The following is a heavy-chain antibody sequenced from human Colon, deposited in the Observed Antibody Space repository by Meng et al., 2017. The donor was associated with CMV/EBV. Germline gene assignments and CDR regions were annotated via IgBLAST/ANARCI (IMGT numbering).Heavy chain of an antibody. CDR3: VRGGSNGWSH. Sequence: SEKVSCKASGYTFSTSSINWVRQAPGQGLEWLGGFIPQFASATAAQKFQGRVTVTADGSTSTVFMELSSLTFEDTAIYYCVRGGSNGWSHWGQGTPVTVSS. V-gene: IGHV1-69*13. J-gene: IGHJ4*02. CDR1: GYTFSTSS. D-gene: IGHD6-19*01. CDR2: FIPQFASA.